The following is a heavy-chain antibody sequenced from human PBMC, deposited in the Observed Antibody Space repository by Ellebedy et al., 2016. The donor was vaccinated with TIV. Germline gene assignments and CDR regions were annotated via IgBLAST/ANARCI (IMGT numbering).Heavy chain of an antibody. V-gene: IGHV3-23*01. CDR1: GFTFSSYA. J-gene: IGHJ4*02. Sequence: GESLKISCAASGFTFSSYAMSWVRQAPGKGLEWVSAISGSGGSTYYADSVKGRFTISRDNSKNTLYLQMNSLRAEDTAVYYCAKDLNYYDSSGYYDYWGQGTLVTVSS. CDR3: AKDLNYYDSSGYYDY. CDR2: ISGSGGST. D-gene: IGHD3-22*01.